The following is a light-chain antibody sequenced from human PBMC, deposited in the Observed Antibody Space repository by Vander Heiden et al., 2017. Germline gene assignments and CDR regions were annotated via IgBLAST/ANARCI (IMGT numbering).Light chain of an antibody. CDR3: NSRDSSGNHLAV. J-gene: IGLJ2*01. CDR2: GKN. CDR1: SLRSYY. Sequence: SSELPQDPAVSVALGQTVSITCQGDSLRSYYARWYQQKPGQAPVLVIYGKNNRHSGIPDRFSGSSSGNTASLTITGAQAEDEADYYCNSRDSSGNHLAVFGGGTKLTVL. V-gene: IGLV3-19*01.